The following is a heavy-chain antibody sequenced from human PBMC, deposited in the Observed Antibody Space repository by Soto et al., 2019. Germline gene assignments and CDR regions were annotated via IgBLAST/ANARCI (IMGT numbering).Heavy chain of an antibody. CDR3: AMVDNYVTPTPQDV. V-gene: IGHV1-18*01. Sequence: QVQLVQSGDEMKKPGASVRVSCKASGYIFVNYGIAWVRQAPGQGLEWMGWISPYTGDTHSASKVQGRLTMTTDTSTSTAYMGLGSLTSDDTAVYYCAMVDNYVTPTPQDVWGHGTTVTVSS. CDR2: ISPYTGDT. D-gene: IGHD3-16*01. J-gene: IGHJ6*02. CDR1: GYIFVNYG.